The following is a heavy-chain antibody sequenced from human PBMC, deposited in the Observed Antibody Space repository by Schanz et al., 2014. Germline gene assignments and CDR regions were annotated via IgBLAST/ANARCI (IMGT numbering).Heavy chain of an antibody. Sequence: EVQLVESGGGLVKPGGSLRLSCATSGFTLNNAWMNWVRQAPGKGLQWVARIKSKTDGGTRDYATPVKGRFTISTDDSKNTWYLQMNTLQPEDPAVYYCAADLWFGAVWGVWWGQGTLVTVSS. CDR1: GFTLNNAW. J-gene: IGHJ4*02. V-gene: IGHV3-15*01. CDR2: IKSKTDGGTR. CDR3: AADLWFGAVWGVW. D-gene: IGHD3-10*01.